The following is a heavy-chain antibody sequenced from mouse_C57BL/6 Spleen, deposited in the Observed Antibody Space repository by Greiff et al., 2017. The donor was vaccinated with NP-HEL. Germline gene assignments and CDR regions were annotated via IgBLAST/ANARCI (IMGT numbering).Heavy chain of an antibody. CDR3: AREGDGLYFDY. CDR2: ISYSGST. J-gene: IGHJ2*01. CDR1: GYSITSGYD. V-gene: IGHV3-1*01. D-gene: IGHD2-3*01. Sequence: EVQRVESGPGMVKPSQSLSLTCTVTGYSITSGYDWHWIRHFPGNKLEWMGYISYSGSTNYNPSLKSRISITHDTSKNHFFLKLNSVTTEDTATYYCAREGDGLYFDYWGQGTTLTVSS.